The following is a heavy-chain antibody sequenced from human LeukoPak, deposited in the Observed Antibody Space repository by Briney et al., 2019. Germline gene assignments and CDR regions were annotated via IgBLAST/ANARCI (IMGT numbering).Heavy chain of an antibody. CDR3: ARATNDCSGGSCYSFGYFQH. V-gene: IGHV3-74*01. D-gene: IGHD2-15*01. CDR1: GFTFSSYW. J-gene: IGHJ1*01. Sequence: GGSLRLSCAASGFTFSSYWMHWVRQAPGKGLVWVSRINSDGSSTSYADSVKGRFTISRDNAKNTLYLQMNSLRAEDTAVYYCARATNDCSGGSCYSFGYFQHWGQGTLVTVSS. CDR2: INSDGSST.